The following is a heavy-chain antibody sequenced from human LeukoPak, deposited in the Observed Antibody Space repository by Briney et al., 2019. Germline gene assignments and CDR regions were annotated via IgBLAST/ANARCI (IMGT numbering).Heavy chain of an antibody. Sequence: ASVKVSCKASGYTFTSYYMHWVRQAPGQGLEWMGIINPSGGCTSYAQKFQGRVTMTRDTSTSTVYMELSSLRSEDTAVYYCARIVTMLVVVTTQEYDAFDIWGQGTMVTVSS. CDR3: ARIVTMLVVVTTQEYDAFDI. CDR1: GYTFTSYY. J-gene: IGHJ3*02. CDR2: INPSGGCT. D-gene: IGHD3-22*01. V-gene: IGHV1-46*01.